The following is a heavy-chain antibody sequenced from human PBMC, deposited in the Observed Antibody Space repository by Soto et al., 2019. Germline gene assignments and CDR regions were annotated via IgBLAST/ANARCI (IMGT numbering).Heavy chain of an antibody. CDR1: GYTFTDYG. J-gene: IGHJ4*02. Sequence: QVQLVQSGPEVKKPGASVKVSCKTSGYTFTDYGISWVRQAPGQGLEWMGWISTSKGNTNYAQKFQGRVTMTTDTPTSTGYMERGSLRSDGTAVYYCAARSAAFDYWGQGTLVTVSP. CDR3: AARSAAFDY. V-gene: IGHV1-18*01. CDR2: ISTSKGNT. D-gene: IGHD6-25*01.